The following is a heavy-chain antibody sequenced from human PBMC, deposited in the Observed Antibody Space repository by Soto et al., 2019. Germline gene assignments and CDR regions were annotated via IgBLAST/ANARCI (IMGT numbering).Heavy chain of an antibody. J-gene: IGHJ3*02. D-gene: IGHD5-12*01. Sequence: GGSLRLSCEVSGFNFNDYHMSWIRQAPGKGLEWVSHITNINIRMYYADSVKGRFTISRDNAKNSLYLQMNSLRAEDTAVYYCARYVGYSGYDNAFDIWGQGTMVTVSS. V-gene: IGHV3-11*04. CDR3: ARYVGYSGYDNAFDI. CDR2: ITNINIRM. CDR1: GFNFNDYH.